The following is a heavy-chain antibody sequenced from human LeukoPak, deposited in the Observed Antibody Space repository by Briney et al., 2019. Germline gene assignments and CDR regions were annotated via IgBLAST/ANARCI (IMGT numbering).Heavy chain of an antibody. CDR2: ISAYNGNT. D-gene: IGHD3-22*01. Sequence: EASVKVSCKASGYTFTSYGISWVRQAPGQGLEWMGWISAYNGNTNYAQKLQGRVTMTTDTSTSTAYMELRSLRSDDTAVYYRARNEVYDSTGNFDYWGQGTLVTVSS. V-gene: IGHV1-18*01. CDR1: GYTFTSYG. CDR3: ARNEVYDSTGNFDY. J-gene: IGHJ4*02.